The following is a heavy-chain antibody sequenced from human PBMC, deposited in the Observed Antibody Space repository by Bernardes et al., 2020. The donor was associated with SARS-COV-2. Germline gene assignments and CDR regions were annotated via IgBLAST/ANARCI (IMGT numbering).Heavy chain of an antibody. D-gene: IGHD2-8*02. CDR1: GFTFSTND. CDR3: AKESGDTRFCTGGACDPFDY. CDR2: ISGTGGST. V-gene: IGHV3-23*01. J-gene: IGHJ4*02. Sequence: GGSLRLSCAASGFTFSTNDMAWVRQAPGKGLEWVSSISGTGGSTYYADSVRGRFTISRDKSKNTLYLQMNSLRAEDTATYYCAKESGDTRFCTGGACDPFDYWGQGTLVTVSS.